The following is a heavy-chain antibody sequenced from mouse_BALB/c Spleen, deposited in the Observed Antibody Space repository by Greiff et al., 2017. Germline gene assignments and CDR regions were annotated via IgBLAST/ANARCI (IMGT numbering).Heavy chain of an antibody. V-gene: IGHV14-1*02. J-gene: IGHJ2*01. CDR2: IDPENGNT. D-gene: IGHD6-1*01. CDR1: GFNIKDYY. CDR3: ARGSAYFDY. Sequence: VQLKESGAELVRPGALVKLSCKASGFNIKDYYMHWVKQRPEQGLEWIGWIDPENGNTIYDPKFQGKASITADTSSNTAYLQLSSLTSEDTAVYYCARGSAYFDYWGQGTTLTVSS.